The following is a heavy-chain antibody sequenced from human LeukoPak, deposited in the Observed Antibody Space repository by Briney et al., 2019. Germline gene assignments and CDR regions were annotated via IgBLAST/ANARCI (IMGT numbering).Heavy chain of an antibody. J-gene: IGHJ6*03. V-gene: IGHV4-31*03. CDR1: GGSISSGGYY. CDR2: IYYSRST. D-gene: IGHD3-22*01. Sequence: SQTQSLTCTVSGGSISSGGYYWSWHRQHQGKGLEWIVYIYYSRSTYYTPSLNSRVTISVDTSKNQFSLKLSSVTAADTAVYYCAIAPSDSWDYYYYYIDVWGKGPTVTVSS. CDR3: AIAPSDSWDYYYYYIDV.